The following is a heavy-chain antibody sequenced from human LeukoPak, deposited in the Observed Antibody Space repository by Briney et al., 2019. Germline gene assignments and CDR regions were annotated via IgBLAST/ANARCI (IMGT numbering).Heavy chain of an antibody. J-gene: IGHJ4*02. CDR2: ISSSGSTI. V-gene: IGHV3-48*03. CDR3: ARASYSSSWYADY. CDR1: GFTFSSYE. Sequence: GGSLRLSCAASGFTFSSYEMNWVRQAPGKGLEWVSYISSSGSTIYYADSVKGRFAISRDNAKNSLYLQMNSLRAEDTAVYYCARASYSSSWYADYWGQGTLVTVSS. D-gene: IGHD6-13*01.